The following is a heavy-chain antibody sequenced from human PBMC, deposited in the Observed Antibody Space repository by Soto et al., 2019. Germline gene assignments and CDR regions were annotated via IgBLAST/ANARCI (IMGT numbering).Heavy chain of an antibody. CDR3: TTPPASGFRYGASSYYYYYGMDV. CDR1: GFTFSNAW. V-gene: IGHV3-15*01. CDR2: IKSKTDGGTT. Sequence: GGSLRLSCAASGFTFSNAWMSWVRQAPGKGLEWVGRIKSKTDGGTTDYAAPVKGRFTISRDDSKNTLHLQMNSLKTEDTAVYYCTTPPASGFRYGASSYYYYYGMDVWGQGTTVTVSS. J-gene: IGHJ6*02. D-gene: IGHD5-18*01.